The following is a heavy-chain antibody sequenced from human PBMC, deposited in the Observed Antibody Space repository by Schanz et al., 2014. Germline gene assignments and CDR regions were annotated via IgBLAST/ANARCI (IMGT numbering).Heavy chain of an antibody. J-gene: IGHJ3*01. CDR2: MYINSGST. Sequence: EVQLVESGGGLIQPWGSLRLSCAVSGFTVNTNYMSWVRQAPGKGLEWISSMYINSGSTQYADSVKGRFIISRDSSXXXXFLQMNSLRAEDTAVYFCARDGGRDGYNLAFDVWGQGTLVTVSS. CDR3: ARDGGRDGYNLAFDV. V-gene: IGHV3-53*01. D-gene: IGHD5-12*01. CDR1: GFTVNTNY.